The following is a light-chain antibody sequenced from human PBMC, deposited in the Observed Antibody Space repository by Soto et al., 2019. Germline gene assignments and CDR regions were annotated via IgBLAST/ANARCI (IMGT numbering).Light chain of an antibody. J-gene: IGLJ1*01. V-gene: IGLV2-14*01. Sequence: QSVLTQPASVSGSPGQSITISCTGTSSDVGGYNYVSWYQQHPGIAPKLLIYGVTNRPSGVSTRFSGSKSGNTASLTISGLQAEDEADYHCSSYTSASTLLYLFGTRTKVTVL. CDR3: SSYTSASTLLYL. CDR2: GVT. CDR1: SSDVGGYNY.